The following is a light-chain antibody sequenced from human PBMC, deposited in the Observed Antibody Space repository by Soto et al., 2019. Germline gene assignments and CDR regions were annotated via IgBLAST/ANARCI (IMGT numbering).Light chain of an antibody. CDR3: NSQRSSGTRV. CDR1: SSDVGGYKH. Sequence: QSVLTQPASVSGAPGQSITISCTGTSSDVGGYKHVSWYQHHPGKAPKLMIYEVSNRPSGVSNRFSGSKSGYTASLTISGLQAEDEADYYCNSQRSSGTRVFGTGTKVTVL. V-gene: IGLV2-14*01. J-gene: IGLJ1*01. CDR2: EVS.